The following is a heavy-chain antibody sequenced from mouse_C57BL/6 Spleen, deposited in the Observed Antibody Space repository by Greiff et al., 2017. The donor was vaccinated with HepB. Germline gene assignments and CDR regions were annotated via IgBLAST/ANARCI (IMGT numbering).Heavy chain of an antibody. CDR3: ARWESDGYFDY. Sequence: VQLQQSGPELVKPGASVKISCKASGYSFTGYYMNWVKQSPEKSLEWIGEINPSTGGTTYNQKFKAKATLTVDKSSRTAYMQLKSLTSEDSAVYYCARWESDGYFDYWGQGTTLTVSS. V-gene: IGHV1-42*01. J-gene: IGHJ2*01. CDR2: INPSTGGT. D-gene: IGHD2-3*01. CDR1: GYSFTGYY.